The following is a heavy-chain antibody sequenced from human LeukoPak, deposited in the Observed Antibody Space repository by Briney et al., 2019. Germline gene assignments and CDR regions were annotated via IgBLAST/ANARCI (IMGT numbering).Heavy chain of an antibody. Sequence: GGSLRLSCAASGFTVSTNYMSWVRQAPGKGLEWVSVIYSGGSTYYADSVKGRSTISRDSSKNTLYLQMNSLRAEDTAVYYCAKEHIAAAGNDYWGQGTLVTVSS. V-gene: IGHV3-66*01. CDR3: AKEHIAAAGNDY. CDR2: IYSGGST. CDR1: GFTVSTNY. J-gene: IGHJ4*02. D-gene: IGHD6-13*01.